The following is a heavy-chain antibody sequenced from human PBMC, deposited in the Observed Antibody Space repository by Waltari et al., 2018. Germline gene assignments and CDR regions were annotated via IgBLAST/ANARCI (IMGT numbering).Heavy chain of an antibody. J-gene: IGHJ6*03. V-gene: IGHV4-31*03. CDR1: GGSISSGGYY. Sequence: QVQLQESGPGLVKPSQTLSLTCTVSGGSISSGGYYWSWIRQHPGKGLEWIGYIYYSGSTYYNPSLKSRVTISVDTSKNQFSLKLSSVTAADTAAYYCARDHYDSSGYYYYMDVWGKGTTVTVSS. CDR3: ARDHYDSSGYYYYMDV. D-gene: IGHD3-22*01. CDR2: IYYSGST.